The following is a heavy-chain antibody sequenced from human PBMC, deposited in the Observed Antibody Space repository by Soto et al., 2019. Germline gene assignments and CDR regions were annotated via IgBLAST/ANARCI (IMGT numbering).Heavy chain of an antibody. J-gene: IGHJ5*02. V-gene: IGHV1-8*01. CDR3: AREKRIAARPGKKNNWFDP. CDR1: GYTFTSYD. CDR2: MNPNSGNT. D-gene: IGHD6-6*01. Sequence: ASVKVSCKASGYTFTSYDINWVRQATGQGLEWMGWMNPNSGNTGYAQKFQGRVTMTRNTSISTAYMELSSLRSEDTAVYYCAREKRIAARPGKKNNWFDPWGQGTLVTVSS.